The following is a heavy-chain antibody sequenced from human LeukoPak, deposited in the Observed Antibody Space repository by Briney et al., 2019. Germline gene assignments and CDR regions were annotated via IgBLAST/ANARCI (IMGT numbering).Heavy chain of an antibody. CDR1: GYTFTGYY. Sequence: ASVKVSCKASGYTFTGYYMHWVRQAPGQGIEWMGWISPDNGGTNYAQKFQGRVTMTRDMSISTAYMELSRLRSDDTAVYYCARDPSNSGYDYLYYFDYWGQGTLVTVSS. V-gene: IGHV1-2*02. CDR3: ARDPSNSGYDYLYYFDY. J-gene: IGHJ4*02. CDR2: ISPDNGGT. D-gene: IGHD5-12*01.